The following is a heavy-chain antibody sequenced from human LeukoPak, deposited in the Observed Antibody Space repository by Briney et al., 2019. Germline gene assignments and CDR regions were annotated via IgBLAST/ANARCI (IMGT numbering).Heavy chain of an antibody. CDR3: ARTYYFDY. V-gene: IGHV3-74*01. CDR2: INSDGSST. CDR1: GFTFSSYW. J-gene: IGHJ4*02. Sequence: PGGSLRLSCAASGFTFSSYWMHWVRQAPGKGRVWVSRINSDGSSTSYADSVKGRFTTSRDNAKNTLYLQMNSLRAEDTAVYYCARTYYFDYWGQGTLVTVSS.